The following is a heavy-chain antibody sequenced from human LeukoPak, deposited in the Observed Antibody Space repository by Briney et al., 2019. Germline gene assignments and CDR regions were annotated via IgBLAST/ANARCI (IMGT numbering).Heavy chain of an antibody. CDR3: ARRYCSGGICSEDY. J-gene: IGHJ4*02. V-gene: IGHV4-39*01. Sequence: SETLSLTCTVSGGSISSSSYSWGWIRQPPGKGLEWIGSIYYSGSTYYNPSLKSRVTISVDTSKNQFSLKLSSVTAADTAVYYCARRYCSGGICSEDYWGQGTLVTVSS. D-gene: IGHD2-15*01. CDR1: GGSISSSSYS. CDR2: IYYSGST.